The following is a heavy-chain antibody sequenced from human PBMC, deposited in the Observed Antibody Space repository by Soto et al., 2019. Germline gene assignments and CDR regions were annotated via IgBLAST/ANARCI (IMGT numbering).Heavy chain of an antibody. Sequence: ASVKVSCKASGYTFTSSAMRWVRQARGQRLEWIGWIVVGSGNTNYAQKFQERVTITRDMSTSTAYMELSSLRSEDTAVYYCAAEGTVTTGMDVWGQGTTVTVSS. J-gene: IGHJ6*02. CDR2: IVVGSGNT. D-gene: IGHD4-17*01. CDR3: AAEGTVTTGMDV. V-gene: IGHV1-58*02. CDR1: GYTFTSSA.